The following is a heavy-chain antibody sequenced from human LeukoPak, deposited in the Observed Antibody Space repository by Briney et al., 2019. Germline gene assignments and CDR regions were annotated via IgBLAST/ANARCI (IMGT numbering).Heavy chain of an antibody. CDR3: ARDHGYSYGYDY. CDR2: IIPIFGTA. V-gene: IGHV1-69*13. D-gene: IGHD5-18*01. J-gene: IGHJ4*02. Sequence: SVKVSCKASGGTFSSYAISWVRQAPGQGLEWMGGIIPIFGTANYARKFQGRVTITADESTSTAYMELSSLRSEDTAVYYCARDHGYSYGYDYWGQGTLVTVSS. CDR1: GGTFSSYA.